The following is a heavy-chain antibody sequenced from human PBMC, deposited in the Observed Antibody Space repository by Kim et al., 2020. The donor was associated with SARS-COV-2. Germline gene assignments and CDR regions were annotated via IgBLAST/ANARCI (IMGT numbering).Heavy chain of an antibody. D-gene: IGHD1-26*01. CDR3: VRGHYGKIVGEY. Sequence: ASVKVSCKASGYTFTDYCFSWVRQAPGQGLEWMGWIDSDNGNTNYAQNLQGRVTMTADTSTSTAYMELMSLRSDDTAMYYCVRGHYGKIVGEYWGQGTLVTVSS. V-gene: IGHV1-18*01. J-gene: IGHJ4*02. CDR1: GYTFTDYC. CDR2: IDSDNGNT.